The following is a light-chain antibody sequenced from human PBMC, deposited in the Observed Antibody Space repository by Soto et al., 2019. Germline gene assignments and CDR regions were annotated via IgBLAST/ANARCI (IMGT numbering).Light chain of an antibody. V-gene: IGKV1-9*01. Sequence: SQLTQSPSSLSASVGDRVTITCRASQGISSYLAWYQQQPGKAPKLLIYAASTLQSGVPSRFSGSGSGTDFTLTISSLQPEDFATYYCQQLNSYPWTFGQGTKVEIK. CDR3: QQLNSYPWT. J-gene: IGKJ1*01. CDR1: QGISSY. CDR2: AAS.